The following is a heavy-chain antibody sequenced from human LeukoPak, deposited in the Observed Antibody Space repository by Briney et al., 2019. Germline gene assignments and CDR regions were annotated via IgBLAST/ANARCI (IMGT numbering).Heavy chain of an antibody. Sequence: SETLSLTCAVSGGSISSSNWWSWVRQPPGKGLEWIGEIYHSGSTNYNPSLKSRVTIPVDKSKNQFSLNLISVTAADTAVYYCARQRDWGFGSYFDYWGQGTLVTVSS. CDR1: GGSISSSNW. CDR3: ARQRDWGFGSYFDY. V-gene: IGHV4-4*02. CDR2: IYHSGST. D-gene: IGHD7-27*01. J-gene: IGHJ4*02.